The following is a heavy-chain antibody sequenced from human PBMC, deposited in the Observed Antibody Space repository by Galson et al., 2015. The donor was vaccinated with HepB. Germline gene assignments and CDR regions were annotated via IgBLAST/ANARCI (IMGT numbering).Heavy chain of an antibody. J-gene: IGHJ3*02. CDR2: IIPIFGTA. V-gene: IGHV1-69*13. CDR1: GGTFSSYA. D-gene: IGHD3-22*01. Sequence: SVKVSCKASGGTFSSYAISWVRQAPGQGLEWMGGIIPIFGTANYAQKFQGRVTITADESTSTAYMELSSLRSEDTAVYYCARDSENYYDSSGYYRADAFDIWGQGTMVTVSS. CDR3: ARDSENYYDSSGYYRADAFDI.